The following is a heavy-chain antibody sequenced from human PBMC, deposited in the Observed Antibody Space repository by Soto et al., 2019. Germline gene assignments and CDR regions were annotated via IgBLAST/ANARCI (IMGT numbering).Heavy chain of an antibody. CDR2: TYYRSKWYN. V-gene: IGHV6-1*01. D-gene: IGHD3-22*01. CDR1: GDSVSSNSAA. J-gene: IGHJ4*02. CDR3: ARGFTTLLSNSFNY. Sequence: PSETLSLTCAISGDSVSSNSAAWNWIRQSPSRGLEWLGRTYYRSKWYNDYAVSVKSRITINPDTSKNQFSLQLNSVTPEDTAVYYCARGFTTLLSNSFNYWGQGTLVTVSS.